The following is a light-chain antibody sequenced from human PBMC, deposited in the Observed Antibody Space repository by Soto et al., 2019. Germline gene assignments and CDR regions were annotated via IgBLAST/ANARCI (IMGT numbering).Light chain of an antibody. CDR3: SSFADSSARDYV. CDR2: DVS. Sequence: QSALTHPASVSGSPGQSITISCTGTSRDIGAYDYVSWYQQHPGGVPKLLIYDVSSRPSGVSSRFSGSKPGNTASLTISGLQADDESDYYCSSFADSSARDYVFGGGTKVTVL. J-gene: IGLJ1*01. CDR1: SRDIGAYDY. V-gene: IGLV2-14*03.